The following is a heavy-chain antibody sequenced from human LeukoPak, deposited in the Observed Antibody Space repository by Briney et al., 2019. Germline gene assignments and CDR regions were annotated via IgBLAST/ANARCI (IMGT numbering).Heavy chain of an antibody. J-gene: IGHJ4*02. D-gene: IGHD6-13*01. CDR1: GYTFTGYY. CDR3: ARGDIAAAGQRYYYFDY. Sequence: GASVKVSCKASGYTFTGYYTHWVRQAPGQGLEWMGWINPNSGGTNYAQKFQGRVTMTRDTSISTAYMELSRLRSDDTAVYYCARGDIAAAGQRYYYFDYWGQGTLVTVSS. CDR2: INPNSGGT. V-gene: IGHV1-2*02.